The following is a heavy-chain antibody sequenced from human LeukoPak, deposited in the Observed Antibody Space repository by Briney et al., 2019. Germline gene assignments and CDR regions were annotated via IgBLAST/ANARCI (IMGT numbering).Heavy chain of an antibody. Sequence: ASVKVSCKASGYTLTSYSMHWVRQAPGQGLEWMGIINPSGGSTTYAQKFQGRVTITRDTSISTAYMELRSLRSEDTAVYYCAKHDRTTFDYWGQGTLVTVSS. V-gene: IGHV1-46*01. CDR2: INPSGGST. J-gene: IGHJ4*02. CDR1: GYTLTSYS. CDR3: AKHDRTTFDY. D-gene: IGHD1-14*01.